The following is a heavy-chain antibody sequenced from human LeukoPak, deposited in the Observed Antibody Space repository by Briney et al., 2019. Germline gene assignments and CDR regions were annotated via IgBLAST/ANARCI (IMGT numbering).Heavy chain of an antibody. Sequence: GASVKVSCKASGYTFTSYYMHWVRQAPGQGLEWMGIIDPSGGSTSYAQKFQGRVTMTRDTSTSTVYMELSSLRSEDTAVYYCARDSPRAKDGYSIWGQGTMVTVSS. CDR2: IDPSGGST. J-gene: IGHJ3*02. V-gene: IGHV1-46*01. CDR1: GYTFTSYY. D-gene: IGHD5-24*01. CDR3: ARDSPRAKDGYSI.